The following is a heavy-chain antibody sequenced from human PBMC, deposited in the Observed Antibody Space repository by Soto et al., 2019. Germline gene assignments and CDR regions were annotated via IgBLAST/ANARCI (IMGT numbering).Heavy chain of an antibody. J-gene: IGHJ4*02. CDR1: GGSFSGYY. CDR2: INHSGST. CDR3: ARGLSANYDFWSGYYKRYYFDY. Sequence: SETLSLTCAVYGGSFSGYYWSWIRQPPGKGLEWIGEINHSGSTNYNPSPKSRVTISVDTSKNQFSLKLSSVTAADTAVYYCARGLSANYDFWSGYYKRYYFDYWGQGTLVTVSS. V-gene: IGHV4-34*01. D-gene: IGHD3-3*01.